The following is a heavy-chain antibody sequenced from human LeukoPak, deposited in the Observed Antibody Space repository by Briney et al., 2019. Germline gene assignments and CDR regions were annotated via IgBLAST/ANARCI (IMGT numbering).Heavy chain of an antibody. CDR2: ISYDGSNK. CDR1: GFTFSSYG. D-gene: IGHD1-26*01. CDR3: AKSTWVY. V-gene: IGHV3-30*18. J-gene: IGHJ4*02. Sequence: PGGSLRLSCAASGFTFSSYGMHWVRQAPGKGLEWVAVISYDGSNKYYADSVKGRFTISRDNSKNTLYLQMNSLRAEDTAVYYCAKSTWVYWGQGTPVTVSS.